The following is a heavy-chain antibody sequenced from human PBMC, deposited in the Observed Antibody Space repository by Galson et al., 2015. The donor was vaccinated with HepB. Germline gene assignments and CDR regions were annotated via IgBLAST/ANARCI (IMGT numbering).Heavy chain of an antibody. CDR1: GSTGSSNY. J-gene: IGHJ4*02. CDR3: VRLNLNGYCDLGDF. V-gene: IGHV3-66*02. Sequence: SLRLSCAASGSTGSSNYICWVRQAPGKGLEWVSVIYSGGSTYYADTVKGRFTISRDNSKNTLYLQMNSLRGEDTAVYYCVRLNLNGYCDLGDFWGQGASVTVSS. D-gene: IGHD5-24*01. CDR2: IYSGGST.